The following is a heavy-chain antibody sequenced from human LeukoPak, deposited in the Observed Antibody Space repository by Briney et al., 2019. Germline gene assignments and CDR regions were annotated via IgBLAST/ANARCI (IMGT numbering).Heavy chain of an antibody. Sequence: ASVKVSCKASGYTFTSYTMHWVRQAPGQRLEWMGWINAGNGNTKYSQKFQGRVTITRDTSASTAYMELSSLRSEDTAVYYCARGLGYCSGGSCHNNWFDPWGQGTLVTVSS. CDR3: ARGLGYCSGGSCHNNWFDP. J-gene: IGHJ5*02. V-gene: IGHV1-3*01. CDR1: GYTFTSYT. D-gene: IGHD2-15*01. CDR2: INAGNGNT.